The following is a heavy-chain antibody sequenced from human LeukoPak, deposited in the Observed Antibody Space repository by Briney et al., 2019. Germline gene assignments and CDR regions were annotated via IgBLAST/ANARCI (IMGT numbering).Heavy chain of an antibody. V-gene: IGHV3-74*01. J-gene: IGHJ3*02. Sequence: PGGSLRLSCAASGFTFSDYWMHWVRQTPGEGLEWVARIKGNGNNINYAGSVKGRFTISRDNVKNMLYLQMNSLRVEDTAVYYCVTHRFSWEAFDIWGQGTMVTVSS. CDR3: VTHRFSWEAFDI. CDR2: IKGNGNNI. D-gene: IGHD1-26*01. CDR1: GFTFSDYW.